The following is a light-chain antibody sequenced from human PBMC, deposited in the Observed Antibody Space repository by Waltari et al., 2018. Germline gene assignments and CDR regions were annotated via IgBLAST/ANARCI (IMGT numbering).Light chain of an antibody. Sequence: DIQMTQSPSSLSASVGDRVTITCRESQSISSYLNWYQQKPGKAPKLLIYAASSLQSGVPSRFSGSGSGTDFTLTISSLQPEDFATYYCQQSYSTLLTFGPGTKVEIK. V-gene: IGKV1-39*01. CDR2: AAS. CDR1: QSISSY. J-gene: IGKJ3*01. CDR3: QQSYSTLLT.